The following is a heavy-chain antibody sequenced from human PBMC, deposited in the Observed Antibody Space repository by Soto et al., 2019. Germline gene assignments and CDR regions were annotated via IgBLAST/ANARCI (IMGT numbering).Heavy chain of an antibody. V-gene: IGHV1-46*01. Sequence: QVHLEQSGAEVKKPGASVKVSCKASGYTFTSYQMHWVRQAPGQGLEWMGIINPSGGSTTYAQNFQGRVTITRDTSTSTVYMELSSLRSEDTAVYYCARGGTMIVVVTYSFDYWGQGTLVTVSS. CDR3: ARGGTMIVVVTYSFDY. D-gene: IGHD3-22*01. CDR1: GYTFTSYQ. CDR2: INPSGGST. J-gene: IGHJ4*02.